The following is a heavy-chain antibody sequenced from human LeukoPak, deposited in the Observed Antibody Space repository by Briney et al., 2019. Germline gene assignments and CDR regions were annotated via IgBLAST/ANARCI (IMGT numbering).Heavy chain of an antibody. CDR2: ISSSSSYI. D-gene: IGHD1-26*01. CDR3: ARDYGGTEGATGY. J-gene: IGHJ4*02. Sequence: GGSLRLSCAASGFTFSGYSMNWVRQAPGKGLEWVSSISSSSSYIYYADSVKGRFTISRDNAKNSLYLQMNSLRAEDTAVYYCARDYGGTEGATGYWGQGTLVTVSS. CDR1: GFTFSGYS. V-gene: IGHV3-21*01.